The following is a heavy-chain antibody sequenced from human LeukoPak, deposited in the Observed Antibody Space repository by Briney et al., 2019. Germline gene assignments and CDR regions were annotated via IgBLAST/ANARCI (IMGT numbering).Heavy chain of an antibody. CDR1: GGTFSSYA. CDR2: IIPIFGTA. D-gene: IGHD6-19*01. V-gene: IGHV1-69*05. CDR3: AKDRHSSGWRSNYFDY. J-gene: IGHJ4*02. Sequence: ASVKVSCKASGGTFSSYAISWVRQAPGQGLEWMGGIIPIFGTANYAQKFQGRVTITTDESTSTAYMELSSLRSEDTAVYYCAKDRHSSGWRSNYFDYWGQGTLVTVSS.